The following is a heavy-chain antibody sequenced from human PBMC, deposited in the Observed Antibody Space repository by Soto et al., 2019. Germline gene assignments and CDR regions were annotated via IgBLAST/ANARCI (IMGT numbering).Heavy chain of an antibody. CDR3: AREGYYDSSSEGAFDI. CDR2: IGTAGDT. Sequence: GGSLRLSCAASGFTVSSTYMSWVRQAPGKGLEWVSAIGTAGDTYYPGSVKGRFTISRENAKNSLYLQMNSLRAGDTAVYYCAREGYYDSSSEGAFDIWGQGTMVTVS. J-gene: IGHJ3*02. V-gene: IGHV3-13*01. CDR1: GFTVSSTY. D-gene: IGHD3-22*01.